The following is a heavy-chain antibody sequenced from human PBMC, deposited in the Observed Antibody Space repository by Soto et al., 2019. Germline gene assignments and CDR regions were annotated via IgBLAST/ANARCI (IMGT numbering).Heavy chain of an antibody. D-gene: IGHD3-10*01. V-gene: IGHV3-30-3*01. CDR1: GFTFSSYA. CDR3: ASPYGSGSYYHYYYYGIDV. CDR2: ISYDGSNK. Sequence: PGWSLRLSCAASGFTFSSYAMHWVRQAPGKGLEWVAVISYDGSNKYYADSVKGRFTISRDNSKNTLYLQMNSLRAEDTAVYYCASPYGSGSYYHYYYYGIDVWGQGTTVTVSS. J-gene: IGHJ6*02.